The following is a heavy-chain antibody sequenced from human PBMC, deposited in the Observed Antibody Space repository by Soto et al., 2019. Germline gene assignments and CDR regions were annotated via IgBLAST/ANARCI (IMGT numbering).Heavy chain of an antibody. D-gene: IGHD2-15*01. CDR1: GYTFTSYG. Sequence: XSVKVSCKASGYTFTSYGISWVRQAPGQGLEWMGWISAYNHNRKFAQKFQGRVTMTTETSTSTAYMELRSLRSDDTAIYFCARDQYCGKSGCYLSYFEHWGQGAPVTVSS. CDR2: ISAYNHNR. J-gene: IGHJ4*02. V-gene: IGHV1-18*01. CDR3: ARDQYCGKSGCYLSYFEH.